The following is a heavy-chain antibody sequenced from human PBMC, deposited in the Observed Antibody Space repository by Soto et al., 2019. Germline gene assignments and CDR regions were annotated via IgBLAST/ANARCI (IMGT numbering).Heavy chain of an antibody. Sequence: GGSLRLSCAASGFNLSDSTIHWVRQASGKGLEWVGRIRSKANNYAATFGASVKGRFTISRDDSKNTAYLQMNSLKTEDTAVYYCSIITAWAAVVVPGAFDIWGQGTMVTVSS. CDR2: IRSKANNYAA. V-gene: IGHV3-73*01. CDR1: GFNLSDST. D-gene: IGHD2-15*01. CDR3: SIITAWAAVVVPGAFDI. J-gene: IGHJ3*02.